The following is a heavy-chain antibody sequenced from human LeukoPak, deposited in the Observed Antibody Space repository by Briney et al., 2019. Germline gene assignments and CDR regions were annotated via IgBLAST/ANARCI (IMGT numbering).Heavy chain of an antibody. D-gene: IGHD3-22*01. V-gene: IGHV3-23*01. CDR1: GFTFSSYA. J-gene: IGHJ3*02. CDR2: ISGSGGST. Sequence: GGSLRLSCAASGFTFSSYAMSWVRQAPGKGLEWVSAISGSGGSTYYADSVKGRFTISRDNSKNTLYLQMNSLRAEDTAVYYCAKDPADSSGYYYGTDAFDIWGQGTMATVSS. CDR3: AKDPADSSGYYYGTDAFDI.